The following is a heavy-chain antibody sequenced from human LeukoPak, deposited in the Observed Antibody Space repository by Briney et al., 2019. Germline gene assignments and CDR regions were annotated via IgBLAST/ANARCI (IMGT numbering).Heavy chain of an antibody. V-gene: IGHV3-30*02. CDR2: IRYDASNK. Sequence: GGSLRLSCAASGFTFSNYGLHWVRQAPGKPLEWVAFIRYDASNKYYADSVKGRFTISRDNSKNTLYLQMNSLRAEDTAVYYCARDRTASDYWGQGTLVTVSS. CDR3: ARDRTASDY. J-gene: IGHJ4*02. D-gene: IGHD4-17*01. CDR1: GFTFSNYG.